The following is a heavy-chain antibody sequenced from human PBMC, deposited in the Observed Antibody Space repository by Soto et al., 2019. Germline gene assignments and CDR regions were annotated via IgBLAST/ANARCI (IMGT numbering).Heavy chain of an antibody. J-gene: IGHJ4*02. D-gene: IGHD2-2*01. CDR1: GFTFTNYG. Sequence: GGSLRLSCAGSGFTFTNYGLHWVRQAPGKGLEWVAAISYDGSNEYYADSVKGRFTISRDYSKKMLYLQMDSLRPEDTAVYYCAKDGAPRYCTRSSCHPAGAYWGQGTLVTVSS. CDR2: ISYDGSNE. CDR3: AKDGAPRYCTRSSCHPAGAY. V-gene: IGHV3-30*18.